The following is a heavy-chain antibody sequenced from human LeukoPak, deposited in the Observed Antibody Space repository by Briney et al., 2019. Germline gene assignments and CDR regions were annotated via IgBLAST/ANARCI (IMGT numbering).Heavy chain of an antibody. CDR3: ARDRYYDSSGYYEYYYYYYMDV. CDR1: GYTFTGYY. Sequence: ASVKVSCRASGYTFTGYYMHWVRQAPGQGLEWMGRINPNSGGTNYAQKFQGRVNMTRDTSISTAYMALSRLRSDDTAVHYCARDRYYDSSGYYEYYYYYYMDVWGKGTTVTVSS. D-gene: IGHD3-22*01. J-gene: IGHJ6*03. CDR2: INPNSGGT. V-gene: IGHV1-2*06.